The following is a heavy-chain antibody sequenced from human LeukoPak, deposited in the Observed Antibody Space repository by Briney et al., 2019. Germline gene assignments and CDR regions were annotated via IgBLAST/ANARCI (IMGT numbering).Heavy chain of an antibody. Sequence: GGSLRLSCAASGFTFSSYGMHWVRQAPGKGLEWVAVIWYDGSNKYYADSVKGRFTISRDNSKNTLYLQMNSLRAEDTAVYYCAKEPAGAAGYYFDYWGQGTLVTVSS. J-gene: IGHJ4*02. CDR2: IWYDGSNK. D-gene: IGHD6-13*01. V-gene: IGHV3-33*06. CDR3: AKEPAGAAGYYFDY. CDR1: GFTFSSYG.